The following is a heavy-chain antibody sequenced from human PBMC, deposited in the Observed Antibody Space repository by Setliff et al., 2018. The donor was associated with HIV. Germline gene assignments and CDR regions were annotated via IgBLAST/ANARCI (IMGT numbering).Heavy chain of an antibody. V-gene: IGHV4-39*02. CDR2: ISYTGRT. D-gene: IGHD6-19*01. Sequence: PSETLSLTCTVSGVSTSSSNYYWGWIRQPPGKGLDWIGYISYTGRTYYNPSLKSRVTISVDTSKNHFSLKLSSVTAADTAVYYCARSLLPSITVAGTIGYWGQGSLVTVSS. J-gene: IGHJ4*02. CDR3: ARSLLPSITVAGTIGY. CDR1: GVSTSSSNYY.